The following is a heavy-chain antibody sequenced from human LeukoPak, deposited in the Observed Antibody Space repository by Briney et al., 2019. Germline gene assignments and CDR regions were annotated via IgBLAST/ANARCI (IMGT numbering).Heavy chain of an antibody. Sequence: GASVKVSCKASGGTFSSYAISWVRQAPGQGLEWMGRIIPILGIANYAQKFQGRVTITADKSPSTAYMELSSLRSEDTAVYYCAKDVYCSGRSGYSLYYYNYGLDVWGQGTRATVSS. CDR3: AKDVYCSGRSGYSLYYYNYGLDV. CDR1: GGTFSSYA. V-gene: IGHV1-69*04. CDR2: IIPILGIA. D-gene: IGHD2-15*01. J-gene: IGHJ6*02.